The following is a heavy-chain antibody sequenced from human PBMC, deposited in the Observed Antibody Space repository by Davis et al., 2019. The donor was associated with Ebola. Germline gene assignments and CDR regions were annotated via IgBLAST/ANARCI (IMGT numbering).Heavy chain of an antibody. CDR2: IDGSGDST. V-gene: IGHV3-23*01. CDR3: TKDSQGPYKYHIDV. D-gene: IGHD5-24*01. Sequence: GESLKISCAASGFIFSSYDINWVRQAPGKGLEWVSGIDGSGDSTYYADSVKGRFTISRDNSKNTLYLQMNSLRAEDTALYYCTKDSQGPYKYHIDVWGKGTTVTVSS. CDR1: GFIFSSYD. J-gene: IGHJ6*03.